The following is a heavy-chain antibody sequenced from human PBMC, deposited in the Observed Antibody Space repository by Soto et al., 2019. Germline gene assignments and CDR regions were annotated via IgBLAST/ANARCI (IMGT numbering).Heavy chain of an antibody. CDR1: GGTFSSYA. D-gene: IGHD3-22*01. Sequence: SCKASGGTFSSYAISWVRQAPGKGLEWVAVISYDGSNKYYADSVKGRFTISRDNSKNTLYLQMNSLRAEDTAVYYCAKNYYDSSGYYNYPYYYGMDVWGQGTTVTVSS. J-gene: IGHJ6*02. V-gene: IGHV3-30*18. CDR2: ISYDGSNK. CDR3: AKNYYDSSGYYNYPYYYGMDV.